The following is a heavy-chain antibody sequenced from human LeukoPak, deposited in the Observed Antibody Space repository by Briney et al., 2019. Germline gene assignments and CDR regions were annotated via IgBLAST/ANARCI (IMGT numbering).Heavy chain of an antibody. V-gene: IGHV3-30*04. CDR3: AREYYSSGWSWFDP. D-gene: IGHD6-19*01. CDR2: ISYDGSNK. Sequence: GGSLRLSCAASGFTFSSYAMHWVRQAPGKGLEWVAVISYDGSNKYYADSVKGRFTISRDNSKNTLYLQMNSLRAEDTAVYYCAREYYSSGWSWFDPWGQGTLVTVSS. CDR1: GFTFSSYA. J-gene: IGHJ5*02.